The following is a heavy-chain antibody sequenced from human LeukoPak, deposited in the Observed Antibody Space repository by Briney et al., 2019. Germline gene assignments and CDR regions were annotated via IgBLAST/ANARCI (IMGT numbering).Heavy chain of an antibody. V-gene: IGHV3-74*01. CDR2: VNRDGRT. Sequence: GGSLRLSCAASGFTFSSFWMHCVRQAPGKALVWFSRVNRDGRTSYADSVKGRFTISRDNAKNTLYLQMNSLRAEDTAVYYCARGYSDSTAYTKGYWGQGTLVTVSS. J-gene: IGHJ4*02. D-gene: IGHD2/OR15-2a*01. CDR1: GFTFSSFW. CDR3: ARGYSDSTAYTKGY.